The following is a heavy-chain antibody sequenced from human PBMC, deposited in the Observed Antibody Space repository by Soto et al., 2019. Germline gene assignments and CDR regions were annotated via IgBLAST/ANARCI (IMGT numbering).Heavy chain of an antibody. D-gene: IGHD6-13*01. CDR2: IYYSGST. Sequence: NPSETLSLTCTVSGGSISSGGYYWSWIRQHPGKGLEWIGYIYYSGSTYYNPSLKSRVTISVDTSKNQFSLKLSSVTAADTAVYYCARDARIAAAGSYYYGMDVWGQGTTVTVSS. CDR3: ARDARIAAAGSYYYGMDV. J-gene: IGHJ6*02. V-gene: IGHV4-31*03. CDR1: GGSISSGGYY.